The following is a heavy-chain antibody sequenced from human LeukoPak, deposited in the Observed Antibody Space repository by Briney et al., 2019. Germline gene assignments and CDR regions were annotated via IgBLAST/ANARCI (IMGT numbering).Heavy chain of an antibody. V-gene: IGHV5-51*01. Sequence: GESLKISRKGSGYSFTNYLIGWVRQMPGKGLEWMGSIYPGDSDTRHSPSFQGQVTISADKSINTAYLQWSSLKASDTAMYYCARVELEWLPRFYFDYWGQGTLVIVSS. J-gene: IGHJ4*02. CDR3: ARVELEWLPRFYFDY. D-gene: IGHD3-3*01. CDR1: GYSFTNYL. CDR2: IYPGDSDT.